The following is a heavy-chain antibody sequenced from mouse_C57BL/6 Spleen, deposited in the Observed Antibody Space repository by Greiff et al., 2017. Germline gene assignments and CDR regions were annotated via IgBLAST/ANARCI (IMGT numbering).Heavy chain of an antibody. J-gene: IGHJ4*01. V-gene: IGHV3-6*01. CDR3: ARPFYYGNYDYAMDY. Sequence: VQLKESGPGLVKPSQSLSLTCSVTGYSITSGYYWNWIRQFPGNKLEWMGYISYDGSNNYNPSLKNRISITRDTSKNQFFLKLNSVTTEDTATYYCARPFYYGNYDYAMDYWGQGTSVTVSS. CDR1: GYSITSGYY. CDR2: ISYDGSN. D-gene: IGHD2-1*01.